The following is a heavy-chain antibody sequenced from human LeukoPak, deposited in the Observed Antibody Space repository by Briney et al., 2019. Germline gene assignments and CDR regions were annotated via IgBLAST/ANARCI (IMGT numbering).Heavy chain of an antibody. J-gene: IGHJ4*02. D-gene: IGHD6-19*01. CDR3: AKDRLRAPFYIAVAGTFDY. Sequence: PGGSLRLPCAASGFTFSSYAMSWVRQAPGKGLEWVSAISGSGGSTYYADSVKGRFTISRDNSKNTLYLQMNSLRAEDTAVYYCAKDRLRAPFYIAVAGTFDYWGQGTLVTVSS. V-gene: IGHV3-23*01. CDR1: GFTFSSYA. CDR2: ISGSGGST.